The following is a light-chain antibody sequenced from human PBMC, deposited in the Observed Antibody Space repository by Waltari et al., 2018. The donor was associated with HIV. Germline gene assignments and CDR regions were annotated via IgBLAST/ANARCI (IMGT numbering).Light chain of an antibody. CDR2: EVD. CDR3: ASYTAKDTVL. Sequence: SDVTQPASVSGFPGQSITVSCTGDGTDFGFYNSISWYQQQPGKVPKLLLYEVDSRASGVSIRFSGSKSGNTASLTISGLHLDDEGVYYCASYTAKDTVLFGGGTTVTVL. J-gene: IGLJ2*01. V-gene: IGLV2-14*03. CDR1: GTDFGFYNS.